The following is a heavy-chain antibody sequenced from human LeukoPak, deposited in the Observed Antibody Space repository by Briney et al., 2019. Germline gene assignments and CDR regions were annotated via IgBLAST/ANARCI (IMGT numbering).Heavy chain of an antibody. V-gene: IGHV4-61*02. J-gene: IGHJ4*02. CDR1: GGSISSGTYF. Sequence: PSETLSLTCTVSGGSISSGTYFWTWIRQPAGKGLEWIGRIYTSGSTNYNPSLKSRVTISVDTSKNQFSLKLSSVTAADTAVYYCARVGRWEEIDYWGQGTLVTVSS. CDR3: ARVGRWEEIDY. CDR2: IYTSGST. D-gene: IGHD1-26*01.